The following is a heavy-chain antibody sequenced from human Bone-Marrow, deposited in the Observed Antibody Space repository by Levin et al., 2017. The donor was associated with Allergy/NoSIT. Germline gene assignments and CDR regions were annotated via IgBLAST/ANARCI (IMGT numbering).Heavy chain of an antibody. CDR2: INSDGTST. D-gene: IGHD2-2*01. CDR1: GFTFSSYW. Sequence: GGSLRLSCAASGFTFSSYWMHWVRQVPREGLVWVSRINSDGTSTYYADFVKGRFSISRDNSKNTLYLQMNSLTAEDTAVYYCAKGSRSNPFDYWGQGTLVTVSS. J-gene: IGHJ4*02. V-gene: IGHV3-74*01. CDR3: AKGSRSNPFDY.